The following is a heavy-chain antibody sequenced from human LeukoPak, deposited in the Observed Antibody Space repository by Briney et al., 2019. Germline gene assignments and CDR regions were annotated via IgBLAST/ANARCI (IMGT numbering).Heavy chain of an antibody. CDR3: ARGSASGSRYPFDY. Sequence: GASVKVSCKSSGYTFTDFYIHWVRQAPGQGLEWMGWINPNGGGTNYAQKLQGSVTMTRDTSISTAYMELSSLTSDDTAVYSCARGSASGSRYPFDYWGQGTLVTVSS. V-gene: IGHV1-2*02. D-gene: IGHD3-10*01. CDR1: GYTFTDFY. J-gene: IGHJ4*02. CDR2: INPNGGGT.